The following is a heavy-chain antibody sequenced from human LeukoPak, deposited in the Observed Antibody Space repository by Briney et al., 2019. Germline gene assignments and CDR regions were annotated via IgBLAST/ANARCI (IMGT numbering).Heavy chain of an antibody. J-gene: IGHJ5*02. D-gene: IGHD3-10*01. CDR1: GFTFSRSA. CDR3: ARELLRSGHWFDP. Sequence: GGSLRLSCAASGFTFSRSAVHWVRQAPGKGLEWVAVISHDGSNTDYTDSVKGRFTISRDNSKNTLYLQMNSLRAEDTAVYYCARELLRSGHWFDPWGQGTLVTVSS. CDR2: ISHDGSNT. V-gene: IGHV3-30*03.